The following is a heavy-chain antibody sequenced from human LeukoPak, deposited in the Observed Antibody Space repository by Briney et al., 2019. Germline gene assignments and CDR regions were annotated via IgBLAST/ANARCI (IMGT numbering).Heavy chain of an antibody. V-gene: IGHV4-34*01. CDR1: GGSFSGYY. Sequence: SETLSLTCAVYGGSFSGYYWSWIRQSPGKGLEWIGEINHSRSTNYNPSLKSRVTISVDTSKNQFSLKLSSVTAADTAVYYCARLKAYYYGSGYFDYWGQGTLVTVSS. CDR3: ARLKAYYYGSGYFDY. CDR2: INHSRST. J-gene: IGHJ4*02. D-gene: IGHD3-10*01.